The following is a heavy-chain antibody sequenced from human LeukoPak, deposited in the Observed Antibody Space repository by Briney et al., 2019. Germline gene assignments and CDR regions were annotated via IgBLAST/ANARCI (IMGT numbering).Heavy chain of an antibody. J-gene: IGHJ4*02. D-gene: IGHD4-23*01. CDR2: ISGSGGST. CDR1: GFTFSSYG. Sequence: GGTLRLSCVASGFTFSSYGMYWVRQAPGKGLEWVSAISGSGGSTYYADSVKGRFTISRDNSKNTLYLQMSSLRVEDTAVYYCAIGPGGLFHYWGQGTLVTVSS. V-gene: IGHV3-23*01. CDR3: AIGPGGLFHY.